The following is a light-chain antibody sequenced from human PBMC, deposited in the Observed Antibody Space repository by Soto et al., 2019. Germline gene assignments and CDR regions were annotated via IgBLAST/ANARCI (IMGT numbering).Light chain of an antibody. Sequence: DIQLTQSPSSLSASVGDRVTITCRASHNIVNYVNWYQQKPGKVPKLLIYLASSLQSGVPSRFGGSGSGTEVTHPISSLQHDDFAPYFCQQSHSPPWTFGQGTRVE. CDR3: QQSHSPPWT. V-gene: IGKV1-39*01. J-gene: IGKJ1*01. CDR2: LAS. CDR1: HNIVNY.